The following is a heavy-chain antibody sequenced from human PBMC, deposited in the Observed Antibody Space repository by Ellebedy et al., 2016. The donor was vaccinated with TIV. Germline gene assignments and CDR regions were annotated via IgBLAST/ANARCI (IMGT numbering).Heavy chain of an antibody. CDR3: AKDLDFWSGYWGDS. V-gene: IGHV3-23*01. J-gene: IGHJ4*02. CDR1: GFTFSTYW. Sequence: GESLKISCAASGFTFSTYWMAWVRQAPGKGLEWVSAISGTGAATYYADSVKGRFTISRDNAKNTLYLQMNSLRAEDTSVYYCAKDLDFWSGYWGDSWGQGTLVTVSS. CDR2: ISGTGAAT. D-gene: IGHD3-3*01.